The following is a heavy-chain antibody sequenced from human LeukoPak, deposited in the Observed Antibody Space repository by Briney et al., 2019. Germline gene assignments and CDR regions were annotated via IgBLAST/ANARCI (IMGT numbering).Heavy chain of an antibody. Sequence: GASVKVSCKASGYTFTSYGISWVRQAPGQGLEWMGWISAYSGNTNYAQKLQGRVTMTTDTSTSTTYMELRSLRSDDTAVYYCARLYCSSTSCYHAFDIWGQGTMVTVSS. CDR2: ISAYSGNT. J-gene: IGHJ3*02. V-gene: IGHV1-18*01. CDR3: ARLYCSSTSCYHAFDI. D-gene: IGHD2-2*01. CDR1: GYTFTSYG.